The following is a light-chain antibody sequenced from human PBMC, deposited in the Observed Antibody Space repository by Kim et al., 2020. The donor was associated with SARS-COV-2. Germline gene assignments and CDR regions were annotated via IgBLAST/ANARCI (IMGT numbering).Light chain of an antibody. CDR3: QSYDNSLRASV. V-gene: IGLV1-40*01. CDR1: SSNIGADYE. J-gene: IGLJ2*01. CDR2: GNT. Sequence: QSVLTQPPSVSGAPGQRVTISCTGSSSNIGADYEVHWYQQLPGTAPKLLIYGNTNRPSGVPERFSGPKSGTSASLAITGLQAEDEADYYCQSYDNSLRASVFGRGTQLTVL.